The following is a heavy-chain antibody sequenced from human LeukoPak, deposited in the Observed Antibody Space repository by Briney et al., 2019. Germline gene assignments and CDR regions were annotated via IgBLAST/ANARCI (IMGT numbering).Heavy chain of an antibody. V-gene: IGHV3-53*05. J-gene: IGHJ4*02. D-gene: IGHD7-27*01. Sequence: GGSLRLSCAASGFTVSSNYMSWVRQAPGKGLEWVSVIYSGGSTYYADSVKGRFTISRDNSKNTLYLQMNSLRAEDTAVYYCAKDRGLTGDLRGFDYWGQGTLVTVSS. CDR3: AKDRGLTGDLRGFDY. CDR1: GFTVSSNY. CDR2: IYSGGST.